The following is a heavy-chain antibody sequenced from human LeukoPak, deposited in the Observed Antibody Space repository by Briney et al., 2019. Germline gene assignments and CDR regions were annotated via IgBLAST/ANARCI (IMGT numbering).Heavy chain of an antibody. CDR2: ISYDGSNT. D-gene: IGHD2-2*01. V-gene: IGHV3-30-3*01. CDR1: GFTFNTYA. CDR3: ARNLPAADY. Sequence: GGSLRLSCAASGFTFNTYAMHWVRQAPGKGLEWVAVISYDGSNTNYAVSVKGRFTISRDNSKNTLFLQMNSLRPEDTAVYYCARNLPAADYWGQGTLVTVSS. J-gene: IGHJ4*02.